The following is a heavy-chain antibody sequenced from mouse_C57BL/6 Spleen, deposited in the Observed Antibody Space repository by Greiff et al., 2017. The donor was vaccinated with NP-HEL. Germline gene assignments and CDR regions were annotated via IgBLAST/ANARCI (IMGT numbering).Heavy chain of an antibody. Sequence: VQLQQSGPELVKPGASVKMSCKASGYTFTDYNMHWVKQSHGKSLEWIGYINPNNGGTSYNQKFKGKSTLTVDKSSSTAYMQLSSLTSEDSAVYYCARAGGFLLFDYWGQGTTLTVSS. D-gene: IGHD2-10*01. CDR1: GYTFTDYN. CDR3: ARAGGFLLFDY. J-gene: IGHJ2*01. V-gene: IGHV1-22*01. CDR2: INPNNGGT.